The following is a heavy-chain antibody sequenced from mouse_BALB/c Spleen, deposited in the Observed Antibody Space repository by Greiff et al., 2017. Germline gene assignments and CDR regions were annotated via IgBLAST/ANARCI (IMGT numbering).Heavy chain of an antibody. CDR1: GYSFTGYF. V-gene: IGHV1-20*02. Sequence: EVQLQQSGPELVKPGASVKISCKASGYSFTGYFMNWVMQSHGKSLEWIGRINPYNGDTFYNQKFKGKATLTVDKSSSTAHMELRSLASEDSAVYYCARSYGSSYGGYFDYWGQGTTLTVSS. CDR2: INPYNGDT. D-gene: IGHD1-1*01. CDR3: ARSYGSSYGGYFDY. J-gene: IGHJ2*01.